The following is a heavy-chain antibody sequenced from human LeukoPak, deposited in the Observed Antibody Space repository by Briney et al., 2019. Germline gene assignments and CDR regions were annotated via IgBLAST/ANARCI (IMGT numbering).Heavy chain of an antibody. CDR2: INPNSGGT. D-gene: IGHD6-13*01. Sequence: GASVKVSCKASGYTFTGYYMHWVRQAPGQGLEWMGWINPNSGGTNHAQKFQGRVTMTRDTSISTAYMELSRLRSDDTAVYYCARVEQLVVGNLDYWGQGTLVTVSS. V-gene: IGHV1-2*02. CDR3: ARVEQLVVGNLDY. J-gene: IGHJ4*02. CDR1: GYTFTGYY.